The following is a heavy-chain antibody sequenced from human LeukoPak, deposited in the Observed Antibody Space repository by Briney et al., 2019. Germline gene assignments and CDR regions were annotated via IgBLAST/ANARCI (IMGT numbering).Heavy chain of an antibody. CDR3: ARDPAMTTVTHYGMDV. D-gene: IGHD4-17*01. Sequence: GGFLRLSCAASGFTFSSYEMNWVRQAPGKGLEWVSYISSSGSTIYYADSVKGRFTISRDNAKNSLYLQMNSLRAEDTAVYYCARDPAMTTVTHYGMDVWGKGTTVTVSS. CDR1: GFTFSSYE. J-gene: IGHJ6*04. CDR2: ISSSGSTI. V-gene: IGHV3-48*03.